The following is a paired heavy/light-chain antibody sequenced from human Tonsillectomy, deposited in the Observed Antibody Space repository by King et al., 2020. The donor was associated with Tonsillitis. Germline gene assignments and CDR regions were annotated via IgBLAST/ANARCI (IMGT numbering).Heavy chain of an antibody. CDR1: GGSISSGFYY. V-gene: IGHV4-31*03. D-gene: IGHD3-10*01. CDR2: IYYGGST. J-gene: IGHJ4*02. CDR3: ARSMVRGVSPFGY. Sequence: QVQLQESGPGLVQPSQTLSLTCNVSGGSISSGFYYWSWIRQHPGKGLEWIGYIYYGGSTYYNPSLLSRVTISVDTSKNQFSLKLTSVTAADTAVYYCARSMVRGVSPFGYWGQGTLVTVSS.
Light chain of an antibody. CDR2: DAS. V-gene: IGKV1-33*01. J-gene: IGKJ2*01. Sequence: DIQMTQSPSSLSASVGDRVTITCQASQDITNYLNWYQQKPGKAPKLLIYDASNLETGVPSRFSGSGSGTDFTFTISSLQPEDIATYYCQQYDNLPYTFGQGTKLEIK. CDR1: QDITNY. CDR3: QQYDNLPYT.